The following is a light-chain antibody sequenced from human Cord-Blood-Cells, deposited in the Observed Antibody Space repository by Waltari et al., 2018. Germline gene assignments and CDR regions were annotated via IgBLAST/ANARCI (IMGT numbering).Light chain of an antibody. CDR2: GNR. V-gene: IGLV1-40*01. CDR1: SSNIGAGYD. J-gene: IGLJ1*01. Sequence: QSVLTQPPSVSGAPGQRVTISCTGSSSNIGAGYDVHWYQQLPGTAPKLLIMGNRNRPSGFPDRFSGSKSGASASLAITGLQAEDEADYYCQSYDSSLSGYVFGTGTKVTVL. CDR3: QSYDSSLSGYV.